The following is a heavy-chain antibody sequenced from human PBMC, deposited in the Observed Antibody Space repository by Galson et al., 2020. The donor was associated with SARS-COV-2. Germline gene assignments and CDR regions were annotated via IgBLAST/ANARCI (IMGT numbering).Heavy chain of an antibody. CDR2: IYYSWST. V-gene: IGHV4-59*01. J-gene: IGHJ6*03. CDR1: GGSISSYY. D-gene: IGHD5-12*01. CDR3: ARGDVEMATINYYYYYMDV. Sequence: SETLSLTCTVSGGSISSYYWSWIRQPPGKGLEWIGYIYYSWSTNYNPSLKSRVTISVDTSKNQFSLKLSSVTAADTAVYYCARGDVEMATINYYYYYMDVWGKGTTVTVSS.